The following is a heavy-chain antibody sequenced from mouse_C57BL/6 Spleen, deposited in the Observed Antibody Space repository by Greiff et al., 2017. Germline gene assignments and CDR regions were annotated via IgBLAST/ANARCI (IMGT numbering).Heavy chain of an antibody. CDR3: ARSDYGSSWYFDV. V-gene: IGHV1-61*01. J-gene: IGHJ1*03. Sequence: VQLQQPGAELVRPGSSVKLSCKASGYTFTSYWMAWVQQRPGQGLEWIGNIYPSDSETHYNQKFKDKATLTVDKSSSTAYMQLSSLTSEDSAVYYCARSDYGSSWYFDVWGTGTTVTVSS. D-gene: IGHD1-1*01. CDR1: GYTFTSYW. CDR2: IYPSDSET.